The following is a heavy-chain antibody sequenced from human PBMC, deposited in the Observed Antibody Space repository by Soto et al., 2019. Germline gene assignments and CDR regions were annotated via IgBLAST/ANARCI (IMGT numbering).Heavy chain of an antibody. V-gene: IGHV1-69*01. CDR2: IIPIFGTA. CDR1: GGTFSSYA. D-gene: IGHD3-3*01. Sequence: QVQLVQSGAEVKKPGSSVKVSCKASGGTFSSYAINWVRQAPGQGLEWMGGIIPIFGTANYAQKFQGRVTITADESTSTAYMELSSLRSEDTAVYYCARVRKYYDFWSGYYTGEGLDYWGQGTLVTVSS. J-gene: IGHJ4*02. CDR3: ARVRKYYDFWSGYYTGEGLDY.